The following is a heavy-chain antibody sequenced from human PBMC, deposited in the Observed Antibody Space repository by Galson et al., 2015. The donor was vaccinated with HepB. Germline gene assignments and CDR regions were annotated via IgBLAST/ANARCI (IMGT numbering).Heavy chain of an antibody. J-gene: IGHJ4*02. CDR2: MYYSGST. V-gene: IGHV4-39*01. D-gene: IGHD3-16*01. CDR3: ASNWGKYYYFDN. Sequence: SETLSLTCSVSGGSISRNNYYWGWIRQPPGKGLEWIGSMYYSGSTYYNPSLKSRVTISVDTSNNQFSLKLSSVTAADTAVYYCASNWGKYYYFDNWGQGTLVTVSS. CDR1: GGSISRNNYY.